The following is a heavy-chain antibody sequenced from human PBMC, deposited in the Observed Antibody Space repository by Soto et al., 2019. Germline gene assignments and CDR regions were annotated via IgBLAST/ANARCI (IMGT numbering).Heavy chain of an antibody. Sequence: LSLTCAVYGGSFSGYYWSWIRQPPGKGLEWIGEINHSGSTNYNPSLKSRVTISVDTSKNQFSLKLSSVTAADTAVYYCRIVATISWYFDYWGQGTLVTVSS. J-gene: IGHJ4*02. D-gene: IGHD5-12*01. V-gene: IGHV4-34*01. CDR2: INHSGST. CDR1: GGSFSGYY. CDR3: RIVATISWYFDY.